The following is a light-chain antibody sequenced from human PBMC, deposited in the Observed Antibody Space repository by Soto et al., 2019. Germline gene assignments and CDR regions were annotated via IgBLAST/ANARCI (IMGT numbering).Light chain of an antibody. J-gene: IGLJ1*01. CDR2: EVR. Sequence: QSALTQPASVSGSPGQSITISCSGTSRDIGAYNLVSWYQQPPGKAPKLLIYEVRNRPSGISYRFSGSKSGTTASLTISGLLDDDEADYFCASFRSGTILVFGSGTKVTVL. V-gene: IGLV2-14*01. CDR1: SRDIGAYNL. CDR3: ASFRSGTILV.